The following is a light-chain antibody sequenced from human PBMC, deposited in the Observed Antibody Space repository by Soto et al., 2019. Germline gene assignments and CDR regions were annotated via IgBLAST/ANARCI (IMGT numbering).Light chain of an antibody. CDR1: QSVSSDY. Sequence: EIVLTQSPGILSLSPGDRATLSCRASQSVSSDYLAWYQQKPGQAPRLLLYGASIRSTGIPDRFIGSRSGTNFTLTINRLEPEEFSVYSCQQYSSLPYTVGPGTNIEIK. J-gene: IGKJ2*01. V-gene: IGKV3-20*01. CDR3: QQYSSLPYT. CDR2: GAS.